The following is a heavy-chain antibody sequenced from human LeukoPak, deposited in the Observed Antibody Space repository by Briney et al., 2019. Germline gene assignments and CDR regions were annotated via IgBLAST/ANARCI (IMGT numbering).Heavy chain of an antibody. CDR1: GFTFSNYG. V-gene: IGHV3-21*01. CDR2: ISSSSSYI. J-gene: IGHJ4*02. CDR3: AREGYYYGSGSYVY. D-gene: IGHD3-10*01. Sequence: GGSLRLSCGASGFTFSNYGMLWVRQAPGKGLEWVSSISSSSSYIYYADSVKGRFTISRDNAKNSLYLQMNSLRAEDTAVYYCAREGYYYGSGSYVYWGQGTLVTVSS.